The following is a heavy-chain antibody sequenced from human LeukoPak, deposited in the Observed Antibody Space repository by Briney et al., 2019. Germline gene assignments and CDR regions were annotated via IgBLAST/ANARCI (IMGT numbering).Heavy chain of an antibody. Sequence: SETLSLTCAVYGGSFSGFYWSWIRQPPGKGLEWIGEINHSGSTNYNPSLKSRVTISVDTSKKQFSLKLSSVTAADTAVYYCAKDHLKRMVRGVMYYGMDVWGQGTTVTVSS. V-gene: IGHV4-34*01. CDR2: INHSGST. CDR1: GGSFSGFY. CDR3: AKDHLKRMVRGVMYYGMDV. J-gene: IGHJ6*02. D-gene: IGHD3-10*01.